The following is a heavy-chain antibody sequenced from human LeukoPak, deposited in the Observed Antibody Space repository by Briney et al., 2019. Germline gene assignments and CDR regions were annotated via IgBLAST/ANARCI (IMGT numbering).Heavy chain of an antibody. CDR2: TYYSGST. CDR3: ASSPVDTANFDY. D-gene: IGHD5-18*01. V-gene: IGHV4-39*07. CDR1: GGSISSRSYY. Sequence: SETLSLTCTVSGGSISSRSYYWGWIRQPPGKGLEWMGSTYYSGSTYYNPSPKSRVTISVDTSKKQFSLKLSSVTAADTAVYYCASSPVDTANFDYWGQGTLVTVSS. J-gene: IGHJ4*02.